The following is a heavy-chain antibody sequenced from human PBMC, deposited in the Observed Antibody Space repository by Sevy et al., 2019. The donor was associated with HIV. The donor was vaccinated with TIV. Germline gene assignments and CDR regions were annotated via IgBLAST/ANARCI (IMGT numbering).Heavy chain of an antibody. CDR3: ARGTRYSGSYYLGYDAFDI. CDR1: GFTFSRYD. J-gene: IGHJ3*02. D-gene: IGHD1-26*01. V-gene: IGHV3-13*01. Sequence: GGSLRLSCAASGFTFSRYDMHWVRQATGKGLEWVSSIGTAGDTNYQGSVKGRFTISRENAKKSLYLKMNSLRAGDTAVYYCARGTRYSGSYYLGYDAFDIWGQGTMVTVSS. CDR2: IGTAGDT.